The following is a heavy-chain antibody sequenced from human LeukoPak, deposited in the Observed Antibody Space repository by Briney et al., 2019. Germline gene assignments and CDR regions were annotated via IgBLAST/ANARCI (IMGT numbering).Heavy chain of an antibody. CDR2: IYYSGST. CDR1: GGSISSYY. J-gene: IGHJ6*03. Sequence: PSETLSLTCTVSGGSISSYYWSWIRQPPGKGLEWIGYIYYSGSTYYNPSLKSRVTISVDTSKNQFSLKLSSVTAADTAVYYCARDAGDGYNYGDYYYYYMDVWGKGTAVTVSS. CDR3: ARDAGDGYNYGDYYYYYMDV. D-gene: IGHD5-24*01. V-gene: IGHV4-59*12.